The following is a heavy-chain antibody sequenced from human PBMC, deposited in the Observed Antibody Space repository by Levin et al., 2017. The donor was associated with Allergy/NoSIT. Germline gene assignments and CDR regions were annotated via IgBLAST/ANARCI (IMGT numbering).Heavy chain of an antibody. CDR1: GFVFSDYW. CDR2: INGNGRAT. Sequence: GESLKISCAASGFVFSDYWMHWVREAPEKGLVWVSRINGNGRATGYADSVKGRFTISRDNAKNTLYLQMNSLRVEDTAVYYCVGSPWQEWTPFDSWGQGTLVTVSS. D-gene: IGHD3-3*01. V-gene: IGHV3-74*01. CDR3: VGSPWQEWTPFDS. J-gene: IGHJ4*02.